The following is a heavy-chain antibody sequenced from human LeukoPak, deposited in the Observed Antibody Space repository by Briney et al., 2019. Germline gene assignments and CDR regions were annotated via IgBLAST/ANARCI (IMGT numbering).Heavy chain of an antibody. CDR2: IIAILGIA. V-gene: IGHV1-69*04. J-gene: IGHJ5*02. D-gene: IGHD3-10*01. CDR1: GGTFSSYA. CDR3: ARGDYYGSGSYLSRHWFDP. Sequence: ASVKVSCKASGGTFSSYAISWVRQAPGQGLEWRGRIIAILGIANYAQKFQGRVTITAEKSTSTAFIELSSLRSDDTAVYYCARGDYYGSGSYLSRHWFDPWGQGTLVTVSS.